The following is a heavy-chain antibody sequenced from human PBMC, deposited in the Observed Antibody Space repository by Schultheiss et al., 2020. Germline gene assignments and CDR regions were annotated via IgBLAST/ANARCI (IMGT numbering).Heavy chain of an antibody. Sequence: GGSLRLSCAASGFTFSSYGMHWVRQAPGKGLEWVAVISYDGSNKYYADSVKGRFTISRDNSKNTLYLQMNSLRAEDTAVYYCARGRGSDIDQYDMDVWGQGTTVTVSS. D-gene: IGHD2-21*01. V-gene: IGHV3-30*19. CDR1: GFTFSSYG. CDR2: ISYDGSNK. J-gene: IGHJ6*02. CDR3: ARGRGSDIDQYDMDV.